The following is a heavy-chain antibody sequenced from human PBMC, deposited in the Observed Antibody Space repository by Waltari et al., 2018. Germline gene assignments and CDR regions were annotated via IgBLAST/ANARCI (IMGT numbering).Heavy chain of an antibody. CDR2: IIPMFGTA. CDR1: GGTFSSYA. D-gene: IGHD6-25*01. CDR3: ARDWSWSSGLFEG. Sequence: QVQLVQSGAEVKKPGSSVKVSCKASGGTFSSYAISWVRQAPGQGLEWMGRIIPMFGTANDAQKFQGRVTITADKSTSTAYMELSSLRSDDTAVYYCARDWSWSSGLFEGWGQGTMVTVSS. V-gene: IGHV1-69*08. J-gene: IGHJ3*01.